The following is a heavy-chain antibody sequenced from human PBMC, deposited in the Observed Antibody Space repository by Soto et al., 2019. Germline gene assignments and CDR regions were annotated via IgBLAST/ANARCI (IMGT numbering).Heavy chain of an antibody. CDR1: GGSISSYY. V-gene: IGHV4-59*08. CDR3: ARLSSRAVAAPYYYYMDV. Sequence: PSETLSLTCTVSGGSISSYYWSWIRQPPGKGLEWIGYIYYSGSTNYNPSLKSRVTISVDTSKNQFSLKLSSVTAADTAVYYCARLSSRAVAAPYYYYMDVWGKGTTVTVSS. CDR2: IYYSGST. J-gene: IGHJ6*03. D-gene: IGHD6-19*01.